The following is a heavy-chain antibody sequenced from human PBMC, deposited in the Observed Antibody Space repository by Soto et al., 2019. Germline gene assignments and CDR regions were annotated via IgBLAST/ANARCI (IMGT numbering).Heavy chain of an antibody. Sequence: EVQLVESGGGLVQPGRSLRLACAASGFTFDQSTMHWVRQAPGKGLEWVSSITWHSGTIGYADSVKGRFTISRDNAKNSLYVQMNSLRGEDTALYYCAKEMITFGDFNYYYMDVWGNGTTVTVSS. CDR2: ITWHSGTI. V-gene: IGHV3-9*01. CDR1: GFTFDQST. CDR3: AKEMITFGDFNYYYMDV. J-gene: IGHJ6*03. D-gene: IGHD3-16*01.